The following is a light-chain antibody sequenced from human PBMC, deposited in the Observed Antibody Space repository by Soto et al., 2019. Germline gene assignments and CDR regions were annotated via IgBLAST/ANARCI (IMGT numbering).Light chain of an antibody. V-gene: IGKV3-15*01. CDR3: QQYNNWPRT. CDR1: QSVNFN. J-gene: IGKJ1*01. Sequence: EIVMTQSPATLSVSPGGRLTLSCRASQSVNFNLAWYQQKPGQDPRLLIYGASTRATGFPARFSGFGSRTDVTLTINSLQSEDFAVYYCQQYNNWPRTFGQGTKVDI. CDR2: GAS.